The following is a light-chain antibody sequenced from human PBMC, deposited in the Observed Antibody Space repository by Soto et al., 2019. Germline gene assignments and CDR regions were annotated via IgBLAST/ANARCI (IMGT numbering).Light chain of an antibody. V-gene: IGKV1-39*01. CDR3: QQSYNIPLP. CDR2: VAS. Sequence: DIQMNQSPSSLSASVGDTVTITCRASQTINSYLNWYQQKPGQAPKLLIYVASSLQSGVPSRFSGRGSGTDFTLTISSLEPEDVATYYCQQSYNIPLPFGPGTKVDFK. J-gene: IGKJ3*01. CDR1: QTINSY.